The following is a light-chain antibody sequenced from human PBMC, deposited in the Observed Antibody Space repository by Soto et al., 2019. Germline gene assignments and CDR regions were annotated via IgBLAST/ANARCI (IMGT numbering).Light chain of an antibody. CDR1: QSVSSN. V-gene: IGKV3-15*01. J-gene: IGKJ1*01. CDR2: GAS. CDR3: QQYNNWPPWT. Sequence: EIVMTQSPATLSVSPGERATLSCRASQSVSSNLAWYQQKPGQAPRLLIYGASTRATGIPARFSRRGSGTEFTLTISRLQSEDFAVYYCQQYNNWPPWTFGQGTKVEIK.